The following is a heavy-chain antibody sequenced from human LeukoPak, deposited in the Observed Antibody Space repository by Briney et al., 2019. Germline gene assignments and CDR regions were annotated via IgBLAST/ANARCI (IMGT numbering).Heavy chain of an antibody. CDR1: GYSFTSYW. CDR2: IYPGDSDT. D-gene: IGHD4-23*01. J-gene: IGHJ6*03. Sequence: KRGESLKISCKGSGYSFTSYWIGWVRQMPGKGLEWMGIIYPGDSDTRYSPSFQGQVTIPADKSISTAYLQWSSLKASDTAMYYCARHPSYDGGKGNRYYYYMDVWGKGTTVTVSS. V-gene: IGHV5-51*01. CDR3: ARHPSYDGGKGNRYYYYMDV.